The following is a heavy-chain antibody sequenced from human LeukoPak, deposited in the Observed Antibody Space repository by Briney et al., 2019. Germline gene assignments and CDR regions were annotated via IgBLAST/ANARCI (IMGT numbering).Heavy chain of an antibody. CDR1: GFTFSSYA. CDR2: ISYDGSNK. Sequence: GRSLRLSCAASGFTFSSYAMHWVRQAPGKGLEWVAVISYDGSNKYYADSVKGRFTISRDNSKNTLYLQMNSLRAEDTAVYYCARVDLRDGYNPAFDIWGQGTMVTVSS. J-gene: IGHJ3*02. CDR3: ARVDLRDGYNPAFDI. D-gene: IGHD5-24*01. V-gene: IGHV3-30-3*01.